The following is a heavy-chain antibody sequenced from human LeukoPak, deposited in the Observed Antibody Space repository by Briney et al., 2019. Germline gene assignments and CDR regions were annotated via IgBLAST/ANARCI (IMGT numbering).Heavy chain of an antibody. CDR1: GYTFTGYY. CDR2: INPNSGGT. D-gene: IGHD1-26*01. V-gene: IGHV1-2*02. CDR3: ARVRRWELLSLDY. Sequence: GASVKVSCKASGYTFTGYYMHWVRQAPGQGLEWMGWINPNSGGTNYAQKFQGRVTMTRDTSISTAYMELSRLRSDDTAVCYCARVRRWELLSLDYWGQGTLVTVSP. J-gene: IGHJ4*02.